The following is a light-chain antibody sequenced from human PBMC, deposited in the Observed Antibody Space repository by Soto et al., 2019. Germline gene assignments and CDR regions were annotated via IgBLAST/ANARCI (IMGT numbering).Light chain of an antibody. CDR2: GNS. Sequence: QSVLTQPPSVSGAPGQRVTISCTGSTSNIGGGYGVHWYQHLPGTAPKLLMYGNSIRPSGVPDRFSGSKSGTSASLALTGLQADDEADDDCQSYGGSLNCVVFGGGTKLTVL. CDR1: TSNIGGGYG. CDR3: QSYGGSLNCVV. J-gene: IGLJ2*01. V-gene: IGLV1-40*01.